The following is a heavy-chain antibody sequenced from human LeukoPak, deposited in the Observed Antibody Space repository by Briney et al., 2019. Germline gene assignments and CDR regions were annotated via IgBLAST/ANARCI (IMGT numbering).Heavy chain of an antibody. D-gene: IGHD1-26*01. CDR1: GFAFSSYA. CDR2: ISDSGGAT. V-gene: IGHV3-23*01. J-gene: IGHJ4*02. CDR3: ARGARSYLFDY. Sequence: PGGSLRLSCAASGFAFSSYAMSWVRQAPGKGLEWVSAISDSGGATYYADSVRGRFTISRDNSKNTLYLQMNSLRAEDTAVYYCARGARSYLFDYWGQGTLVTVSS.